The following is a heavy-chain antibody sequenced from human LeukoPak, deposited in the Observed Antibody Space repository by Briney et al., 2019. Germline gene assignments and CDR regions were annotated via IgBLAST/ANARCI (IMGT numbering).Heavy chain of an antibody. J-gene: IGHJ4*02. CDR3: VSGFLQWLY. CDR1: GFIYGGYW. D-gene: IGHD3-3*01. CDR2: TNPDGSIK. Sequence: PGGSLRLSCAASGFIYGGYWMSWVRQGPGRGLEWVANTNPDGSIKYYVDSVNGRFTISRDNAKNSVYLQMNSLRAEDTAVYYCVSGFLQWLYWGQGTLVTVSS. V-gene: IGHV3-7*01.